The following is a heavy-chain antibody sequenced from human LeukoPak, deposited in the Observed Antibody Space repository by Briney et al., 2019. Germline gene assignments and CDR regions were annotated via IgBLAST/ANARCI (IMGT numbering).Heavy chain of an antibody. D-gene: IGHD3-16*02. CDR3: TRGMITFGGVIASY. CDR1: GFTFGDYA. J-gene: IGHJ4*02. Sequence: GGSLRLSCTASGFTFGDYAMSWVPQAPGKGLECVGFIRSKAYGGTTEYAASVKGRFTISRDDSKSIAYLQMNSLKTEDTAVYYCTRGMITFGGVIASYGGQGTLVTVSS. V-gene: IGHV3-49*04. CDR2: IRSKAYGGTT.